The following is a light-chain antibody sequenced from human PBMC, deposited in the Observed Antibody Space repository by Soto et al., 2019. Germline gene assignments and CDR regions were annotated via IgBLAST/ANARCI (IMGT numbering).Light chain of an antibody. V-gene: IGLV1-47*01. CDR1: SSNFGSNY. J-gene: IGLJ1*01. CDR3: AAWDYSLSGFYV. Sequence: QSVLTQPPSASGTPGQRVTISCSGSSSNFGSNYVYWYQRLPGTAPKLLIYRNNQRPSGVPDRFSGSKSGTSASLAISGLRSEDEADYYCAAWDYSLSGFYVFGTGTKVTVL. CDR2: RNN.